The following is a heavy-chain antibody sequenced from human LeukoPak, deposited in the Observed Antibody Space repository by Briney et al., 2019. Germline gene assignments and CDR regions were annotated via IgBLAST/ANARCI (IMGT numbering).Heavy chain of an antibody. D-gene: IGHD3-10*01. V-gene: IGHV4-61*01. Sequence: SETLSLTCTVSGGSVSSGSYYWSWIRQPPGKGLEWIGYIYYSGSTNYNPSLKSRVTISVDTSKNQFSLKLSSVTAADTAVYYCARDTASYGSGSYPFDYWGQGTLVTVSS. CDR1: GGSVSSGSYY. CDR2: IYYSGST. J-gene: IGHJ4*02. CDR3: ARDTASYGSGSYPFDY.